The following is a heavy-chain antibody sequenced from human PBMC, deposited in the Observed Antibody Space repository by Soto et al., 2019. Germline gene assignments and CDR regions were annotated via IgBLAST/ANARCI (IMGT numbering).Heavy chain of an antibody. J-gene: IGHJ3*02. CDR2: INPNSGGT. D-gene: IGHD6-19*01. Sequence: ASVKVSCKASGYTFTGYYMHWVRQAPGQGLEWMGWINPNSGGTNYAQKLQDRVTMTRDKSISTAYMELSRLRSDDTAVYYCARDHLLWYSSGPLAFDIWGQGTMVTVSS. CDR3: ARDHLLWYSSGPLAFDI. V-gene: IGHV1-2*02. CDR1: GYTFTGYY.